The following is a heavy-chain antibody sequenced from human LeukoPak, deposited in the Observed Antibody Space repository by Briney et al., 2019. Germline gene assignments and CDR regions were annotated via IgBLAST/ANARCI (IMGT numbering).Heavy chain of an antibody. V-gene: IGHV4-34*01. CDR1: GGSFSGYY. Sequence: SETLSLTCAVYGGSFSGYYWSWIRQPPGKGLEWIGEINHSGSTNYNPSLKSRVTISVDTSKNQFSLKLSSVTAADTAVYYCARGRTPYYYDSSGYYRWYFQHWGQGTLVTVSS. CDR2: INHSGST. D-gene: IGHD3-22*01. J-gene: IGHJ1*01. CDR3: ARGRTPYYYDSSGYYRWYFQH.